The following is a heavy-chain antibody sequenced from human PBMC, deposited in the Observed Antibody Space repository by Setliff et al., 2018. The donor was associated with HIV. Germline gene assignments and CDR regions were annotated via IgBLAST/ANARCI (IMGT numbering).Heavy chain of an antibody. D-gene: IGHD6-6*01. CDR2: ISWDGGNT. Sequence: GESLKISCAASGFTFDDYTMHWVRQAPGKGLEWVSIISWDGGNTYYADSVKGRFTISRDNSKNSLYLQMNSLRTEDTALYYCVKSIGGYSSSSVFDYWGQGTPVTVSS. CDR3: VKSIGGYSSSSVFDY. V-gene: IGHV3-43*01. J-gene: IGHJ4*02. CDR1: GFTFDDYT.